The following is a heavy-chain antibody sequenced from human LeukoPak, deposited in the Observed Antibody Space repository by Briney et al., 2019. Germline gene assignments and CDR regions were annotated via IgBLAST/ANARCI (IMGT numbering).Heavy chain of an antibody. J-gene: IGHJ4*02. CDR1: GFTFSSYE. Sequence: GGSLRLSCAASGFTFSSYEMTWVRQAPGKGLEWVSYISSSGSTIYYADSVKGRFTISRDNAKNSLYLQMNSLRAEDTAVYYCARDQRYFDWLPFDYWGQGTLVTVSS. CDR2: ISSSGSTI. CDR3: ARDQRYFDWLPFDY. V-gene: IGHV3-48*03. D-gene: IGHD3-9*01.